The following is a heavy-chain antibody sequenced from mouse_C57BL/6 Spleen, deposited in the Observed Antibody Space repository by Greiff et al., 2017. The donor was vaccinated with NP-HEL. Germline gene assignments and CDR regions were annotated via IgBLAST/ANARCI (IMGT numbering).Heavy chain of an antibody. D-gene: IGHD2-4*01. Sequence: EVKLMESGPELVKPGASVKISCKASGYSFTDYNMNWVKQSNGKSLEWIGVINPNYGTTSYNQKFKGKATLTVDQSSSTAYMQLNSLTSEDSAVYYCARSDYDYDGHPYWYYDVWGTGTTVTVSS. CDR2: INPNYGTT. J-gene: IGHJ1*03. V-gene: IGHV1-39*01. CDR1: GYSFTDYN. CDR3: ARSDYDYDGHPYWYYDV.